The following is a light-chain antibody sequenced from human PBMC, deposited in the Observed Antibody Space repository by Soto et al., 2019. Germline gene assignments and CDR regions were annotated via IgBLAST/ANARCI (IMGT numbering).Light chain of an antibody. CDR2: GAS. V-gene: IGKV3-15*01. CDR3: QQYNNWPRT. Sequence: EIVMTQSPATLSVSPGERATLSCRASQSVSGNLAWYQQKPGQAPRLLIYGASTSATGIPARFSGSGSGTEFTLTISSLQSEDFAVYYCQQYNNWPRTFGKGTKLEIK. CDR1: QSVSGN. J-gene: IGKJ2*01.